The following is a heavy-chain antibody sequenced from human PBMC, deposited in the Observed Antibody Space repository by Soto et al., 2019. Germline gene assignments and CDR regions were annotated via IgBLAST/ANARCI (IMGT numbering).Heavy chain of an antibody. CDR3: AASSDSSGYLDAFDI. D-gene: IGHD3-22*01. CDR1: GFTFTSSA. CDR2: IVVGSGIT. Sequence: QMRLVQSGPEVKKPGTSVQVSCKASGFTFTSSAVQWVRQARGRRLERIGWIVVGSGITNYAKKFQERVTIPRDKSTSTDYMELSSLRSEDSAVYYYAASSDSSGYLDAFDIWGQGTMVTVSS. V-gene: IGHV1-58*01. J-gene: IGHJ3*02.